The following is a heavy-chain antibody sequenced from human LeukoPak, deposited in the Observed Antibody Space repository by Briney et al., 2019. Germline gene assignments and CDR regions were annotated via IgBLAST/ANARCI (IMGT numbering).Heavy chain of an antibody. CDR2: INHSGST. V-gene: IGHV4-34*01. D-gene: IGHD5-24*01. CDR3: ARVGRWLQLARFDY. CDR1: GGSFSGYY. Sequence: SETLSLTCAVYGGSFSGYYWSWIRQPPGKGLEWIGEINHSGSTNYNPSLKSRVTISVDTSKNQFSLKLSSVTAADTAVYYCARVGRWLQLARFDYWGQGTLVTVSS. J-gene: IGHJ4*02.